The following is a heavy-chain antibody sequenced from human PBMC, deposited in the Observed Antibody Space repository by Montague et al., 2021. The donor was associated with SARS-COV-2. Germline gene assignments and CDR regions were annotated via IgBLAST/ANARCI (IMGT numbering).Heavy chain of an antibody. CDR2: VHYTGST. J-gene: IGHJ4*02. Sequence: SETLSLTCEVSGDSISSYYWSWIRQSPGKGLEWIGYVHYTGSTAYNPSLKTRVTLSLDTPRNHFSLKLRSVTAADTAVFCCARAQNTCFIANCVNYFEVWGLGALVTVSS. CDR1: GDSISSYY. CDR3: ARAQNTCFIANCVNYFEV. V-gene: IGHV4-59*01. D-gene: IGHD1-1*01.